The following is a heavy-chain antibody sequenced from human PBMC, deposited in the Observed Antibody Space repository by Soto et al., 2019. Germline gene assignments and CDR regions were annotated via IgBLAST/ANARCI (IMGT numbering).Heavy chain of an antibody. CDR1: GHSSSSYF. D-gene: IGHD3-9*01. CDR2: INPSGGYT. CDR3: AREPPLTGLFDY. V-gene: IGHV1-46*01. Sequence: QVQLVQTGAEVKKPGASVKVSCKASGHSSSSYFMHWVRQAPGQGVEWMGVINPSGGYTSFTQKFQSRISVTRDTSTTTVYMEFSSLRFEHTAVYYCAREPPLTGLFDYWGQGALVSVSS. J-gene: IGHJ4*02.